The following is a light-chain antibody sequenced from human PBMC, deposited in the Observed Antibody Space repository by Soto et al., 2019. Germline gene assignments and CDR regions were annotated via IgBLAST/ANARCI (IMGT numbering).Light chain of an antibody. V-gene: IGLV2-18*02. CDR2: DVN. Sequence: QSVLTQPPSVSGSPGQSVAISCTGTSSDVGSYNRVSWYQQPPGTAPKLMIYDVNNRPSGVPDRFSGSKSGNTASLTISGLQAEDEADYYRSSYKISSTSVFGTATNVTV. CDR1: SSDVGSYNR. CDR3: SSYKISSTSV. J-gene: IGLJ1*01.